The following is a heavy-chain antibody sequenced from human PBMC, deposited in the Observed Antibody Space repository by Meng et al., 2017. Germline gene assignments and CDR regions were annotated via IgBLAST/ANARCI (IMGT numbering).Heavy chain of an antibody. V-gene: IGHV1-69*06. CDR3: ASGPPGWFDP. CDR2: IIPIFGTA. D-gene: IGHD7-27*01. J-gene: IGHJ5*02. Sequence: HVQLVTSVAEVKTAGSSGKVSCKASGGTFSSYAISWVLQAPGQGLEWMGGIIPIFGTANYAQKFQGRVTITADKSTSTAYMELSSLRSEDTAVYYCASGPPGWFDPWGQGTLVTVSS. CDR1: GGTFSSYA.